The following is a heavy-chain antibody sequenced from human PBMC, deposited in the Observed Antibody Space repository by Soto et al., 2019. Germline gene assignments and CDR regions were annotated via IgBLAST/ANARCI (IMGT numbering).Heavy chain of an antibody. V-gene: IGHV4-34*01. CDR3: AIAGYCSSTSCYARRNWFDP. J-gene: IGHJ5*02. D-gene: IGHD2-2*01. Sequence: SETLSLTCAVSGCSISSGGYFLSWLRQPPGKGLEWIGEINHSGRTNYNPSLKSRVTISVDTSKNEFSLKLSSVTAADTAVYYCAIAGYCSSTSCYARRNWFDPWGQGTLVTVSS. CDR2: INHSGRT. CDR1: GCSISSGGYF.